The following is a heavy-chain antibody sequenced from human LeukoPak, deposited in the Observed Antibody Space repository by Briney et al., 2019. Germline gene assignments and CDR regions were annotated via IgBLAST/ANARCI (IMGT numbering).Heavy chain of an antibody. CDR2: IYYSGST. Sequence: SETLSLTCTVSGGSISSGDYYWSWIRQPPGKGLEWIGYIYYSGSTYYNPSLKSRVTISVDTSKNQFSLKLTSVTAADTAVYYCARGVTMIVVVIHDWYFDLWGRGTLVTVSS. J-gene: IGHJ2*01. CDR3: ARGVTMIVVVIHDWYFDL. V-gene: IGHV4-30-4*01. CDR1: GGSISSGDYY. D-gene: IGHD3-22*01.